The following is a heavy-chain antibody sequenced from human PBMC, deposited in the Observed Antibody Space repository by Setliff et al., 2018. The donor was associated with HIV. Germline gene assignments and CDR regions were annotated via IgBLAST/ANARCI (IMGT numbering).Heavy chain of an antibody. CDR3: ARLLEGPDYSSDFRYFDWFPDV. CDR1: GYTFTNYY. J-gene: IGHJ4*02. V-gene: IGHV1-46*01. Sequence: ASVKVSCKAPGYTFTNYYLHWVRQAPGQGLEWMGITIPSGAFTSLAQNFQGRITMISDMAKSLFSLELSSVTAADTAVYYCARLLEGPDYSSDFRYFDWFPDVWGQGTLVTVSS. CDR2: TIPSGAFT. D-gene: IGHD3-9*01.